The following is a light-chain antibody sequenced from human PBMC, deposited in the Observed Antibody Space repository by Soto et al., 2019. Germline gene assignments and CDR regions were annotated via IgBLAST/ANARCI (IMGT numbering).Light chain of an antibody. CDR2: HAS. CDR3: QQYTVWPFT. J-gene: IGKJ4*01. V-gene: IGKV3-15*01. CDR1: PSVSNS. Sequence: ESVLTQSPATLSLSPGERATLSCRASPSVSNSLAWYQHKPGQAPSLFIYHASTRATGVPDRFSASGSGTEFTLTISGLQSEDFALYYCQQYTVWPFTFGGGTRVEIK.